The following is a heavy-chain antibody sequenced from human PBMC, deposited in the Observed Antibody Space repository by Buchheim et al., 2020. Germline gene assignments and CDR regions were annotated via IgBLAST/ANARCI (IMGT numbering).Heavy chain of an antibody. J-gene: IGHJ6*03. D-gene: IGHD1-14*01. CDR1: GFTFSSYS. V-gene: IGHV3-21*04. CDR3: ARGYSLPVALSRRYYYYYMDV. CDR2: ISSSSSYI. Sequence: EVQLVESGGGLVKPGGSLRLSCAASGFTFSSYSMNWVRQAPGKGLEWVSSISSSSSYIYYADSVKVRFTISRDNAKNSLYLQMNSLRAEDTAFYYCARGYSLPVALSRRYYYYYMDVWGKGTT.